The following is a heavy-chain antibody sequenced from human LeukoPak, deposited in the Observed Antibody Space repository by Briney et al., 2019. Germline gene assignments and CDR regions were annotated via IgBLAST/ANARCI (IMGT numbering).Heavy chain of an antibody. D-gene: IGHD2-2*01. CDR1: GGSISSGGYS. J-gene: IGHJ5*02. Sequence: PSQTLSLTCAVSGGSISSGGYSWSWIRQPPGKGLEWIGYIYHSGSTYYNPSLKSRVTISVDTSKNQFSLKLSSVTAADTAVYYCAREVWYQLLFHGWFDPWGQGTLVTVSS. CDR2: IYHSGST. CDR3: AREVWYQLLFHGWFDP. V-gene: IGHV4-30-2*01.